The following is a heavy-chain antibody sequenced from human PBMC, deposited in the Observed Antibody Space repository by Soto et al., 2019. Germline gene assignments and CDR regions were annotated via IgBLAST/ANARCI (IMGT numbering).Heavy chain of an antibody. Sequence: QPGGSLRLSCAASGFTFSSYAMSWVRQAPGKGLEWVSAISGSGGSTYYADSVKGRFTISRDNSKNTLYLQMNSLRAEDTAVYYCAKYCSGGSCPLYYYYYYMDVWGKGTTVTVSS. D-gene: IGHD2-15*01. V-gene: IGHV3-23*01. CDR3: AKYCSGGSCPLYYYYYYMDV. J-gene: IGHJ6*03. CDR2: ISGSGGST. CDR1: GFTFSSYA.